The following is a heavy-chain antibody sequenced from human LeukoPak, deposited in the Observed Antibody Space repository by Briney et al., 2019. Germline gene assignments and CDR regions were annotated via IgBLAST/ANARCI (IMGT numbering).Heavy chain of an antibody. CDR3: ARRVT. D-gene: IGHD2-21*02. CDR1: GFTFSSYA. J-gene: IGHJ4*02. CDR2: ISRSSDGT. V-gene: IGHV3-23*01. Sequence: GGSLRLSCAASGFTFSSYAMSWVRQAPGKGLEWVSSISRSSDGTYYADSVKGRFTISRDNSKNTLYLRMNSLRVEDTAVYYCARRVTWGQGTLVTVSS.